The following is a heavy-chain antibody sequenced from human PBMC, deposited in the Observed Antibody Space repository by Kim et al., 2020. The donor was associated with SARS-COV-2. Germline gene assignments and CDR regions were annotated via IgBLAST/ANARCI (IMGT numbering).Heavy chain of an antibody. D-gene: IGHD1-1*01. CDR1: GFTFSSYA. J-gene: IGHJ4*02. Sequence: GGSLRLSCAASGFTFSSYAMTWVRQAPGKGLEWVSAVSATGGATYYTDSVKGRFTISRDNSKDTVYLQMNSLRDEDTAVYYCTKDMSAMSTISPFDYLGQGTLFTVSS. CDR2: VSATGGAT. CDR3: TKDMSAMSTISPFDY. V-gene: IGHV3-23*01.